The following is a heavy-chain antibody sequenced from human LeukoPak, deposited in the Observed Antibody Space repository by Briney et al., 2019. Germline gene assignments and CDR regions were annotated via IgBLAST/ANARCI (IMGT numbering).Heavy chain of an antibody. V-gene: IGHV1-18*01. CDR2: ISAYNGNT. Sequence: ASVKVSCKAFGYTFTSYGISWVRQAPGQGLEWMGWISAYNGNTNYAQKLQGRVTMTTDTSTSTAHMELRSLGSDDTAVYYCARGSIAVAGTPFDYWGQGTLVTVSS. CDR3: ARGSIAVAGTPFDY. D-gene: IGHD6-19*01. J-gene: IGHJ4*02. CDR1: GYTFTSYG.